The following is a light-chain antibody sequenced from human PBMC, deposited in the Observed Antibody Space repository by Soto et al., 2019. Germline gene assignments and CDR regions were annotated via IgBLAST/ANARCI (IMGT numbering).Light chain of an antibody. CDR2: DAS. Sequence: EIVLTQSPATLSVSPGERATLPCRASQNVSNNLAWYQQKPGQAPRLLIYDASNRATGISARFSGSGSGTDFTLTISSLEPEDFAVYYCQQRSKWPPEVTFGQGTRLEIK. CDR3: QQRSKWPPEVT. V-gene: IGKV3-11*01. J-gene: IGKJ5*01. CDR1: QNVSNN.